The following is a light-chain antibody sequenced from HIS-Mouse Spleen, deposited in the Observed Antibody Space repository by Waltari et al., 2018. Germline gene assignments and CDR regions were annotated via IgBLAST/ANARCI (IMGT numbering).Light chain of an antibody. CDR3: QQYNSYSQA. Sequence: DIQMTQYPSTLSASVGDRVTITCRASQSISSWLAWYQQKPGKAPKILIYKASSLESGVASRFSGSGSGTEFTLTISSLQPDDFATYYCQQYNSYSQAFGPGTKVDIK. CDR2: KAS. J-gene: IGKJ3*01. CDR1: QSISSW. V-gene: IGKV1-5*03.